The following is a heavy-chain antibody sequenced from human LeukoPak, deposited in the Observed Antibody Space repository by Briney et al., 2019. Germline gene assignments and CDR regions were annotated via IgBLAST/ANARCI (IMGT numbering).Heavy chain of an antibody. CDR1: GGSISSYY. D-gene: IGHD6-13*01. Sequence: SETLSLTCTVSGGSISSYYWSWIRQPPGKGLEWIGYIYYSGSTNYNPSLKSRVTISVDTSKNQFSLKLSSVTAADTAVHYCARGGAAAGTGGLDYWGQGTLVTVSS. J-gene: IGHJ4*02. V-gene: IGHV4-59*01. CDR2: IYYSGST. CDR3: ARGGAAAGTGGLDY.